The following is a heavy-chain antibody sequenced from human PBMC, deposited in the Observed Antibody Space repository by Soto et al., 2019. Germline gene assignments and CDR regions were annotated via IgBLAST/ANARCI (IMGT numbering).Heavy chain of an antibody. CDR2: ISSSSSTT. D-gene: IGHD3-10*01. V-gene: IGHV3-48*02. CDR3: ARDAGSWGY. Sequence: EVQLVESGGGLVQPGGSLRLSCAASGFTFTTYSMNWLRQAPGKGMEWVSYISSSSSTTYYGDSVKGRFIISRDNAKNSLHLQMNSLRDEDTAVYYCARDAGSWGYWGQGTLVTVSS. J-gene: IGHJ4*02. CDR1: GFTFTTYS.